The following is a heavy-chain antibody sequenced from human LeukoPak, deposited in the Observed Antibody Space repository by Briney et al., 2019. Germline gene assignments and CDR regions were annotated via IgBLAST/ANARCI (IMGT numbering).Heavy chain of an antibody. CDR2: ISSSSYI. D-gene: IGHD6-19*01. CDR1: GFTFSSYN. J-gene: IGHJ4*02. V-gene: IGHV3-21*01. CDR3: ARGISVAGYDY. Sequence: PGGSLRLSCAASGFTFSSYNMNWVRQAPGKGLEWVSSISSSSYIYYADSVKGRFTITRDNAENSLYLPMNSLRAEDRAVYYCARGISVAGYDYGGQGTLVTVSS.